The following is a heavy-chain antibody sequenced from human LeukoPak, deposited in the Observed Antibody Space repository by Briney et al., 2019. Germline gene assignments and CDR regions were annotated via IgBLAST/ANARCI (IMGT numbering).Heavy chain of an antibody. CDR2: IGGLGEST. CDR1: GFTFSRYA. D-gene: IGHD3-10*01. V-gene: IGHV3-23*01. J-gene: IGHJ4*01. CDR3: ATYGSGSGTFFDS. Sequence: GGSLRLSCEASGFTFSRYAMTWVRQAPGKGLEWVSTIGGLGESTNYGDSVKGRFTISRDNAKNSLYLQMNSLRAEDTALYYCATYGSGSGTFFDSWGQGTLVTVSS.